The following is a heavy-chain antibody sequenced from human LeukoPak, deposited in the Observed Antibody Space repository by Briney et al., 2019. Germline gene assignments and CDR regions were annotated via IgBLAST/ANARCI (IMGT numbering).Heavy chain of an antibody. CDR2: ISAYNGNT. V-gene: IGHV1-18*01. D-gene: IGHD3-10*01. CDR1: GYTFTSYG. J-gene: IGHJ4*02. Sequence: ASVKVSCKASGYTFTSYGISWVRQAPGQGLEWMGWISAYNGNTNYAQKLQGRVTMTTDTSTSTAYMELRSLRSDDTAVYYCARHSDRYGSGSYRPYYFDCWGQGTLVTVSS. CDR3: ARHSDRYGSGSYRPYYFDC.